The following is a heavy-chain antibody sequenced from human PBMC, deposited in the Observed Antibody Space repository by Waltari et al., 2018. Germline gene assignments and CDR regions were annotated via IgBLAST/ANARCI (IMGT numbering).Heavy chain of an antibody. CDR3: AREDYGIVGATTFDY. Sequence: QLQLQESGPGLVKPSETLYLTCTVSGGSISSSSYYWGWIRQPPGKGLEWIGSIYYSGSTYYNPSLKSRVTISVDTSKNQFSLKLSSVTAADTAVYYCAREDYGIVGATTFDYWGQGTLVTVSS. V-gene: IGHV4-39*07. D-gene: IGHD1-26*01. CDR2: IYYSGST. CDR1: GGSISSSSYY. J-gene: IGHJ4*02.